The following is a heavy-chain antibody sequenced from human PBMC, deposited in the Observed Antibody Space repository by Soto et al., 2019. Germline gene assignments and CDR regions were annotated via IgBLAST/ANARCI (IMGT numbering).Heavy chain of an antibody. D-gene: IGHD2-21*01. CDR2: MDPNRGHS. CDR1: GYNISSYD. J-gene: IGHJ4*02. V-gene: IGHV1-8*01. CDR3: ARDAYMTLWCLCN. Sequence: ASVKVSCKASGYNISSYDIIWVRQAAGQGLEWMGWMDPNRGHSDSVQNFRGRVTMTTNISASTAYMELSGLRSDDTGVYYCARDAYMTLWCLCNWAQGSLVTVSS.